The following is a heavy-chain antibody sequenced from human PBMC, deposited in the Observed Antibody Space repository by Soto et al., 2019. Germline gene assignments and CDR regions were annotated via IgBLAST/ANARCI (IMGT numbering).Heavy chain of an antibody. D-gene: IGHD2-2*01. CDR3: ARDRFVVVPAAMGYGMDV. CDR2: ISSSSSYI. J-gene: IGHJ6*02. CDR1: GFTFSSYS. V-gene: IGHV3-21*01. Sequence: GGSLRLSCAASGFTFSSYSMNWVRQAPGKGLEWVSSISSSSSYIYYADSVKGRFTISRDNAKNSLYLQMNSLRAEDTAVYYCARDRFVVVPAAMGYGMDVWGQGTTVTVSS.